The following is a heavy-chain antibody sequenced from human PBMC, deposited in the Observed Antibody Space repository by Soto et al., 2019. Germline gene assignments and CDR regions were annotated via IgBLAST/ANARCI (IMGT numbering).Heavy chain of an antibody. Sequence: EVQLLESGGGLVQPGGSLRLSCAVSGLTFSSFAMNWVRQAPGRGLEWVSGISDSGGSTYYADSVKGRFTISRDNSRNTVYLHMSSLRVEDTAVYYCAKNPFSGTIWGQGTLVTVSS. V-gene: IGHV3-23*01. CDR2: ISDSGGST. CDR3: AKNPFSGTI. CDR1: GLTFSSFA. J-gene: IGHJ1*01. D-gene: IGHD1-1*01.